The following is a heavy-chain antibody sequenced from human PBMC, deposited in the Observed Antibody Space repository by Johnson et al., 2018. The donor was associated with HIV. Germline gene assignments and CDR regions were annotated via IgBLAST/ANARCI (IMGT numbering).Heavy chain of an antibody. V-gene: IGHV3-66*01. Sequence: VQLVESGGGLVQPGGSLRLSCAASGFTVSSNYMNWVRQAPGKGLEWVSVIYSGGSTFYADSVKGRFTISRDNSKNTLYLQMKNLRAEDTAVDYCAKGGEVWYGAFDFWGQGTMAIVSS. J-gene: IGHJ3*01. D-gene: IGHD6-13*01. CDR2: IYSGGST. CDR1: GFTVSSNY. CDR3: AKGGEVWYGAFDF.